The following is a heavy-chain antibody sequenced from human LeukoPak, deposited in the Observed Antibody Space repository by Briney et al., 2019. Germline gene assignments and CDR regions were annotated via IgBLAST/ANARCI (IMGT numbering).Heavy chain of an antibody. J-gene: IGHJ4*02. V-gene: IGHV3-48*03. CDR2: IGSSGTLM. CDR3: ARGWAGNY. CDR1: GFTFSNYE. Sequence: QPGGSLRLSCAASGFTFSNYEMKWVRQAPGGGLEWVSYIGSSGTLMYYADSVKGRFTISRDNAKNSLYLQMNSLRAEDTAVYYCARGWAGNYWGQGTLVTVSS. D-gene: IGHD6-19*01.